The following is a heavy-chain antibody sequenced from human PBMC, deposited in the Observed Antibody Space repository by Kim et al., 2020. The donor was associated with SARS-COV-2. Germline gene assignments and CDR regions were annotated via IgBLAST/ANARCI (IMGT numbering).Heavy chain of an antibody. V-gene: IGHV3-43*01. D-gene: IGHD5-12*01. Sequence: YADSVKGRFTISRDNSKNALYLQMHSLRPEDTALYYGAKDWSGDGYLCEHWGQGTLVTVSS. J-gene: IGHJ4*02. CDR3: AKDWSGDGYLCEH.